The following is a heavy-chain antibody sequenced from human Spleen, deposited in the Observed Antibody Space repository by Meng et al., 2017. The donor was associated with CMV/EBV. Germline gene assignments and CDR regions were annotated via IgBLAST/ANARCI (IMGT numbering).Heavy chain of an antibody. CDR2: IFYTGSA. CDR3: ARELGGGLAARRVMDV. J-gene: IGHJ6*02. D-gene: IGHD6-6*01. CDR1: GDSIGSGDY. Sequence: GSLRLSCTVSGDSIGSGDYWSWIRQPPGKGLEWIGYIFYTGSANYNPSLKSRVTISVDTSKNQFSLNLTSVTAADTAIYYCARELGGGLAARRVMDVWGQGTTVTVSS. V-gene: IGHV4-61*08.